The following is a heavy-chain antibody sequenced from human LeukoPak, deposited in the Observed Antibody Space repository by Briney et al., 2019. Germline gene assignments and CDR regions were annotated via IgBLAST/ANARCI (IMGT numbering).Heavy chain of an antibody. CDR2: IIPTLGIA. CDR3: ARDVNRCCSSTSCYTGCRDYYYGMDV. Sequence: SVKVSCKASGGTFSSYAISWVRQAPGQGLEWMGRIIPTLGIANYAQKFQGRVTITADKSTSTAYMELSSLRSEDTAVYYCARDVNRCCSSTSCYTGCRDYYYGMDVWGQGTTVTVSS. D-gene: IGHD2-2*02. J-gene: IGHJ6*02. CDR1: GGTFSSYA. V-gene: IGHV1-69*04.